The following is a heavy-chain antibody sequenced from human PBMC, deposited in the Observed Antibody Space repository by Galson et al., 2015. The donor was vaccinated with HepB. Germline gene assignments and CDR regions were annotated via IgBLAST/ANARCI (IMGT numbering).Heavy chain of an antibody. CDR1: GFTFSWSD. D-gene: IGHD4-17*01. CDR3: ARPKGSGDYHDALDM. V-gene: IGHV3-33*01. CDR2: IWYDGNVK. J-gene: IGHJ3*02. Sequence: SLRLSCAASGFTFSWSDMHWVRQAPGKGLEWVAVIWYDGNVKYYADSVKGRFSISRDNSKNTLYLQLNSLRAEDTAVYYCARPKGSGDYHDALDMWGRGTMVTVSS.